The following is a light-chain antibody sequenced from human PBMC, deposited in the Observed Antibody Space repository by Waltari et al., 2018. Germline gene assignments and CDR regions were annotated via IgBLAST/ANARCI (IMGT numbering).Light chain of an antibody. J-gene: IGKJ2*01. CDR2: DAS. Sequence: DIQMTQSPSSLSASVGDRVTITCQASQDISNYLNWYQQKPGKAPKLLIYDASNLETGVPSRFSGSGSGTDFTFTISSLQPEDFATYYCQQSYTTAYTFGQGTKLEIK. CDR3: QQSYTTAYT. CDR1: QDISNY. V-gene: IGKV1-33*01.